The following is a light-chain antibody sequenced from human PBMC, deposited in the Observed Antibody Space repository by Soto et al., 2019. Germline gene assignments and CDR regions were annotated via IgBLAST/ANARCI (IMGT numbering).Light chain of an antibody. CDR2: KAS. CDR1: QTISSW. CDR3: QQSYSTLIT. Sequence: DIQMTQSPSSLSASVGDRVTITCRASQTISSWLAWYQQKPGKAPKLLIYKASTLKSGVPSRFSGSGSGTEFTLTISSLQPEDFATYYCQQSYSTLITFGQGTRLEN. J-gene: IGKJ5*01. V-gene: IGKV1-5*03.